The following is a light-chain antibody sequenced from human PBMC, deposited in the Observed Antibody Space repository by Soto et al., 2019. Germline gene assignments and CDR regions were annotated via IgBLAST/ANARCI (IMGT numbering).Light chain of an antibody. CDR1: QSVSSY. V-gene: IGKV3-11*01. CDR2: DAS. Sequence: EIVLTQSPATLSLSPGERATLSCRASQSVSSYLAWYQQKPGQAPRLLIYDASNRATGIPARFSGSGSGTDFTLTISSLEPEDFAVYYCQQRSXWPLTFGGXXXV. J-gene: IGKJ4*01. CDR3: QQRSXWPLT.